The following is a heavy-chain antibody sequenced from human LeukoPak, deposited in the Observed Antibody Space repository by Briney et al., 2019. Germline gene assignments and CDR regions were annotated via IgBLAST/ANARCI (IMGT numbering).Heavy chain of an antibody. V-gene: IGHV4-31*03. CDR2: IYYSGST. D-gene: IGHD4-17*01. Sequence: SETLSLTCTVSGGSISSGGYYWSWIRQHPGKGLEWIGYIYYSGSTYYNPSFKSRVTISVDTSKNQFSLKLSSVTAAGTAVYYCARADYGDPGYFDYWGQGTLVTVSS. CDR3: ARADYGDPGYFDY. CDR1: GGSISSGGYY. J-gene: IGHJ4*02.